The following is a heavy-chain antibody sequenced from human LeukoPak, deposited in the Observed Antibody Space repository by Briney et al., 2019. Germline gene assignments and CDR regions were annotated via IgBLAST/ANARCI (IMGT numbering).Heavy chain of an antibody. CDR3: ARGLVRGALAIVY. D-gene: IGHD3-10*02. V-gene: IGHV3-48*03. CDR2: ISSSGSTI. J-gene: IGHJ4*02. CDR1: GFTFSSYE. Sequence: PGGSLRLSCAASGFTFSSYEMNWVRQAPGKGLEWVSYISSSGSTIYYADSVKGRFTISRDNAKNSLYLQMNSLRAEDTAVYYCARGLVRGALAIVYWGQGTLVTVSS.